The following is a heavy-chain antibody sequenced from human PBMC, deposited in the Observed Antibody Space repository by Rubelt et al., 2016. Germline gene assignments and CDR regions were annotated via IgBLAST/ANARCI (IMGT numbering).Heavy chain of an antibody. J-gene: IGHJ4*02. D-gene: IGHD2-21*01. CDR2: NPNSGGT. CDR3: AKSDDFDY. Sequence: NPNSGGTNYAQKFQGRVTMTRDTSISTAYMELSMLRSDDTAVYYCAKSDDFDYWGQGTLVTVSS. V-gene: IGHV1-2*02.